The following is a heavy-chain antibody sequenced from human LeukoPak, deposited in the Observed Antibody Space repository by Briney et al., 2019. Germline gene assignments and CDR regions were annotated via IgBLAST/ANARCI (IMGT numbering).Heavy chain of an antibody. CDR2: IYGDDDK. D-gene: IGHD6-13*01. J-gene: IGHJ4*02. CDR3: AHLEGGFSSDWYFQGFDY. V-gene: IGHV2-5*02. Sequence: SGPTLAKPTQTLRLTCTFSGFSLSTSGVGVGWIRQPPGKALEWFALIYGDDDKRYSPSLKSRLTITKDPSKNQVVLRMTNMDPVDTATYYCAHLEGGFSSDWYFQGFDYWGQGILVTVSS. CDR1: GFSLSTSGVG.